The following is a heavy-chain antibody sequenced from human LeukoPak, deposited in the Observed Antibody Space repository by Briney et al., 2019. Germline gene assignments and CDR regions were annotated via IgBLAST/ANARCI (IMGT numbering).Heavy chain of an antibody. Sequence: GASVKVSCKASGYTFTSYYMRWVRQAPGQGLEWMGIINPSGGSTSYAQKFQGRVTVTRDTSTSTVYMELSSLRSEDTAVYYCARDRGIAVAGTDYYYGMDVWGKGTTVTVSS. V-gene: IGHV1-46*01. D-gene: IGHD6-19*01. J-gene: IGHJ6*04. CDR1: GYTFTSYY. CDR2: INPSGGST. CDR3: ARDRGIAVAGTDYYYGMDV.